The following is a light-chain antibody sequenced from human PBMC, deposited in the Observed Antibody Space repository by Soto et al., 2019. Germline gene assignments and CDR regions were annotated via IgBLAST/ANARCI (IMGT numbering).Light chain of an antibody. Sequence: DVQMTQSPSSLSAFVGDRVTITCRASQGIAPYLAWFQQKPGKVPKLLIYATSTLQSVVPSRFSGSGPGTDFTLTITSLQPEDVGTYYCQKYNSAPLTFGGGTKVEIK. CDR2: ATS. CDR1: QGIAPY. CDR3: QKYNSAPLT. J-gene: IGKJ4*01. V-gene: IGKV1-27*01.